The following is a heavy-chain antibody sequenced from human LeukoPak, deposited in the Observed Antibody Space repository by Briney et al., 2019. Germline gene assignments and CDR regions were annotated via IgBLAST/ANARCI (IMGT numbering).Heavy chain of an antibody. Sequence: PSETLSLTCTVSGGSISSSSYYWGWIRQPPGKGLEWIGSIYYSGSTFYNPSIKSRLTISVDTSKNQFSLHLHSVTAADTAVYYCVRNVTETTMDGGSNWFDPWGQGTLVTVSS. D-gene: IGHD5-18*01. CDR3: VRNVTETTMDGGSNWFDP. CDR2: IYYSGST. CDR1: GGSISSSSYY. J-gene: IGHJ5*02. V-gene: IGHV4-39*07.